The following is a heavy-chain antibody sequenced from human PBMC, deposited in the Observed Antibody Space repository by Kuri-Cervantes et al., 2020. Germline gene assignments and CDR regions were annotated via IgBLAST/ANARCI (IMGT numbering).Heavy chain of an antibody. Sequence: GGSLRLSCAASGFTFDDYGMSWVRQAPGKGLEWVSGINWNGGSTGYADSVKGRFTISRDNAKNTLYLQMNSLRAEDTAVYYCARDSSGYYYVRSPGGLDYWGQGTLVTVSS. CDR3: ARDSSGYYYVRSPGGLDY. V-gene: IGHV3-20*04. D-gene: IGHD3-22*01. CDR1: GFTFDDYG. J-gene: IGHJ4*02. CDR2: INWNGGST.